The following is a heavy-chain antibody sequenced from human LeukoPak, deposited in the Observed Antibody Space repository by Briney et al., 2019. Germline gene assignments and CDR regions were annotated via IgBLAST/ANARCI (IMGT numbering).Heavy chain of an antibody. Sequence: GGSLRLSCAASGFTFSDHYMSWIRQAPGKGLEWVSYIRSGDSSIYYADSVKGRFTISRDNAKNSLYPQMSSLRAEDTAVYYCARGHYGLDYWGQGTLVTVSS. CDR1: GFTFSDHY. D-gene: IGHD4-17*01. CDR2: IRSGDSSI. J-gene: IGHJ4*02. CDR3: ARGHYGLDY. V-gene: IGHV3-11*01.